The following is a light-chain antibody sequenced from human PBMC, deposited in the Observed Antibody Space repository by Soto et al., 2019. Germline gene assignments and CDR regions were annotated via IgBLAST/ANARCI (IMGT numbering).Light chain of an antibody. CDR2: ANN. CDR1: SSNIGAGYG. V-gene: IGLV1-40*01. CDR3: QSYDSSLSGYV. J-gene: IGLJ1*01. Sequence: QSVLTQPPSVSGAPGQRVTISCTWSSSNIGAGYGVHWYQQLPGTAPKLLIYANNNRPSGVPDRFSGSKSGTSASLAITGLQAEDEADYYCQSYDSSLSGYVFGTGTKLTVL.